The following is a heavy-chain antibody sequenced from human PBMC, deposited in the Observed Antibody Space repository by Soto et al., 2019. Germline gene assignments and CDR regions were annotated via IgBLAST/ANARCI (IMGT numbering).Heavy chain of an antibody. J-gene: IGHJ6*02. CDR3: TRFGELSPKSYGKDV. CDR1: GGTFSSYT. D-gene: IGHD3-10*01. Sequence: SVKVSCKASGGTFSSYTISWVRQAPGQGLEWMGRIIPILGIANYAQKFQGRVTITADKSTSTAYMELSSLRSEDTAVYYCTRFGELSPKSYGKDVWGQGTTVTVSS. CDR2: IIPILGIA. V-gene: IGHV1-69*02.